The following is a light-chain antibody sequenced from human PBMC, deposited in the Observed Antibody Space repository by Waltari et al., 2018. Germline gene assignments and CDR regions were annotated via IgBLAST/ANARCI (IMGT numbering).Light chain of an antibody. CDR3: QQFNTVPLA. CDR2: DVA. J-gene: IGKJ4*01. V-gene: IGKV1-13*02. CDR1: QGIITA. Sequence: AVQLTQSPSSLSASVGDRVTITCRASQGIITALAWYQHKPGKTPDLLIYDVAKLESGVPSRFSGSGSGTDFTLTISSLQPEDFATYYCQQFNTVPLAFGGGTRVEI.